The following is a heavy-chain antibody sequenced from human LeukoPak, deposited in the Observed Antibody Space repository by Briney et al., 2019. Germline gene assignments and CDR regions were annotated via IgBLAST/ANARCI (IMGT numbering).Heavy chain of an antibody. V-gene: IGHV4-59*01. D-gene: IGHD5-24*01. Sequence: SETLSLTCAVYGGSSSGYYWSWIRQLPGKRLEWIGYIYYSGSTNYNPSLKSRVTISVDTSKNQFSLKLSSVTAADTAVYYCARDADGYNAYWGQGTLVTVSS. CDR3: ARDADGYNAY. CDR1: GGSSSGYY. CDR2: IYYSGST. J-gene: IGHJ4*02.